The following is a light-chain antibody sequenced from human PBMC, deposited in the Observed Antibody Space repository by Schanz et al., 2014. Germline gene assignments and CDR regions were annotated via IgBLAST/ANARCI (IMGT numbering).Light chain of an antibody. V-gene: IGLV2-14*03. J-gene: IGLJ3*02. CDR3: SSYTGSSTQV. CDR2: DVS. CDR1: SSDVGGYNY. Sequence: QSALTQPASVSGSPGQLITISCTGTSSDVGGYNYVSWYQHHPGKAPKLMIYDVSNRPSGVSDRFSGSKSGNTASLTISGLQAEDEADYYCSSYTGSSTQVFGGGTKVTVL.